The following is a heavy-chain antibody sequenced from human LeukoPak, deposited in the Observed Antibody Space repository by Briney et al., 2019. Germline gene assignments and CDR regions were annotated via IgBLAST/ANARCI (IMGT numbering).Heavy chain of an antibody. CDR1: GGSISSYY. D-gene: IGHD6-6*01. J-gene: IGHJ4*02. CDR2: IYDSGST. V-gene: IGHV4-59*08. Sequence: SETLSLTCTVSGGSISSYYWSWIRQPPGKGLEWIGYIYDSGSTNYNPSLKSRVTISVDTSKNQFSLKLSSVTAADTAVYYCARGGSSHFDNWGQGTLVTVSS. CDR3: ARGGSSHFDN.